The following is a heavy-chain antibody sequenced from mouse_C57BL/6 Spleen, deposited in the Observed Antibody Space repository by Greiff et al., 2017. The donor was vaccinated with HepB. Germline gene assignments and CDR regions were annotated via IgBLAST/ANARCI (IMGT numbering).Heavy chain of an antibody. CDR2: IYPGDGDT. V-gene: IGHV1-82*01. J-gene: IGHJ2*01. D-gene: IGHD4-1*01. CDR1: GYAFSSSW. CDR3: ARGWDDY. Sequence: VQLQQSGPELVKPGASVKISCKASGYAFSSSWMNWVKQRPGKGLEWIGRIYPGDGDTNYNGKFKGKATLTADKSSSTAYMQLSGLTSEDSAVYFCARGWDDYWGQGTTLTVSS.